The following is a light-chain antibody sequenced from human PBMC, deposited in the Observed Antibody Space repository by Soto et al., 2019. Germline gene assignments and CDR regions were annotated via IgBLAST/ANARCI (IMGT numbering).Light chain of an antibody. CDR1: SSDVGAYDY. Sequence: QSVLTQPASVSGSPGQSITLSCTGTSSDVGAYDYVSWYQQHPGRAPKLIIFEVSNRPSGVSKRFSGSKSGNTASLTISGLQAEDEAVYYCASYRSPTIIFGGGTKLTVL. J-gene: IGLJ2*01. CDR3: ASYRSPTII. V-gene: IGLV2-14*01. CDR2: EVS.